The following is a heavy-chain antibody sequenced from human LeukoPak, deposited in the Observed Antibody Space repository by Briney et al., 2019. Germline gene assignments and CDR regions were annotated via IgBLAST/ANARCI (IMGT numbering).Heavy chain of an antibody. J-gene: IGHJ3*02. CDR3: ASPSYIFGVVIMNDAFDI. CDR1: GGSISSGGYY. D-gene: IGHD3-3*01. V-gene: IGHV4-39*01. CDR2: IYYSGST. Sequence: PSETLSLTCTVSGGSISSGGYYWSWIRQPPGKGLEWIESIYYSGSTYYNPSLKSRVTISVDTSKNQFSLKLSSVTAADTAVYYCASPSYIFGVVIMNDAFDIWGQGTMVTVSS.